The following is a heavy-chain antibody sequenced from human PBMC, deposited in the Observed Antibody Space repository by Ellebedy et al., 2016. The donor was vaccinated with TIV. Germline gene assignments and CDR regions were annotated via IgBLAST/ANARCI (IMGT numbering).Heavy chain of an antibody. CDR1: GDSVSSNSVA. V-gene: IGHV6-1*01. CDR2: TYYRSKWNN. J-gene: IGHJ4*02. Sequence: MPSETLSLTCAISGDSVSSNSVAWNWIRQSPSRGLEWLGRTYYRSKWNNDYTVSVKSRITINPDTSKNQFSLQLSSVTPEDTAVYYCARGLLNTGFDYWGQGTLVTVSS. D-gene: IGHD1-26*01. CDR3: ARGLLNTGFDY.